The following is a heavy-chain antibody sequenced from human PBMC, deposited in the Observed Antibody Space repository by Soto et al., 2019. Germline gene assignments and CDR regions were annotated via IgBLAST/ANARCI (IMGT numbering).Heavy chain of an antibody. CDR3: ASDPLAGGVTVTFRSFDS. CDR2: ISDYKGNT. CDR1: GYKFTSYG. Sequence: GASVKVSCKEPGYKFTSYGMRWVGQATGQGREWMGWISDYKGNTKYAQKPQGRGTMTTDTHTSTAYMEQRRARAEDTAVYYCASDPLAGGVTVTFRSFDSWG. D-gene: IGHD2-8*01. V-gene: IGHV1-18*01. J-gene: IGHJ5*01.